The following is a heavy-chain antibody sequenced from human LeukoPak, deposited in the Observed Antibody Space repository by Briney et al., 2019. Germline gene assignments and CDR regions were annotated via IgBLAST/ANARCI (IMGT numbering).Heavy chain of an antibody. D-gene: IGHD2-15*01. V-gene: IGHV4-59*01. Sequence: PSETLSLTCTVSGGSISSYYWSWIRQPPGKGLEWIGYIYYSGSTNYNPSLKSRVTISVDTSKNQFSLKLSSVTAADTAVYYCARDVSEVGGHDAFDIWGQGTMVTVSS. CDR3: ARDVSEVGGHDAFDI. J-gene: IGHJ3*02. CDR2: IYYSGST. CDR1: GGSISSYY.